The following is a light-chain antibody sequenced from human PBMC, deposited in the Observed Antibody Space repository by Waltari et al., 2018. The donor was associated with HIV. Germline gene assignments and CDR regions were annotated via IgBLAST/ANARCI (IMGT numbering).Light chain of an antibody. V-gene: IGLV2-23*02. Sequence: QSALTQPASVSGSPGQSITISCTGTSSDAGGYNLVPRYQHHPGKAPKLMIYEVSKRPSGVSNRFSGSKSGNTAFLTISGLQAEDEADYYCCAYAGSTTYVIFGGGTKLTVL. CDR3: CAYAGSTTYVI. J-gene: IGLJ2*01. CDR1: SSDAGGYNL. CDR2: EVS.